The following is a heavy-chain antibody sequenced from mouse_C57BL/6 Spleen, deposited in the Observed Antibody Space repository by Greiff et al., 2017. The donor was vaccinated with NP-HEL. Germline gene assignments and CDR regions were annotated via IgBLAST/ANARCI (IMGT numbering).Heavy chain of an antibody. J-gene: IGHJ1*03. CDR2: IYPGDGDT. Sequence: QVQLQQSGPELVKPGASVKISCKASGYAFSSSWMNWVKQRPGKGLEWIGRIYPGDGDTNYNGKFKGKATLTAVKSSSTAYLQLSSLTSEDSAAYICATPPFWYFDVWGTGTTVTVSS. CDR1: GYAFSSSW. V-gene: IGHV1-82*01. CDR3: ATPPFWYFDV.